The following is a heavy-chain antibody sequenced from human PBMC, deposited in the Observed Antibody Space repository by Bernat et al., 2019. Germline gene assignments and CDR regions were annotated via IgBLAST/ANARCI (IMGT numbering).Heavy chain of an antibody. CDR2: INPNSGGT. CDR1: GYTFTGYY. V-gene: IGHV1-2*04. Sequence: QVQLVQSGAEVKKPGASVKVSCKASGYTFTGYYMHWVRQAPGQGLEWMGWINPNSGGTNYAQKFQGWVTMTRDTSISTAYMELSRLRSDDTAVYYCARGVFRVMGGSYYPEYFQHWGQGTLVTASS. J-gene: IGHJ1*01. CDR3: ARGVFRVMGGSYYPEYFQH. D-gene: IGHD1-26*01.